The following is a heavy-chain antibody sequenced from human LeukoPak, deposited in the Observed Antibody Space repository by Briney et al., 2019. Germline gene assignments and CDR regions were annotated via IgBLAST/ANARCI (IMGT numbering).Heavy chain of an antibody. CDR3: ARHGTAAGPFQL. CDR2: VYYSGTI. V-gene: IGHV4-59*08. Sequence: SETLSLTCSVSGDSIDSYYWSWIRQPPGKGLEWIAYVYYSGTINYNPSLESRVTISVDTSKNQFSLRLTSVAAADTAVYYCARHGTAAGPFQLWGQGTLVTVSS. D-gene: IGHD2-21*02. CDR1: GDSIDSYY. J-gene: IGHJ1*01.